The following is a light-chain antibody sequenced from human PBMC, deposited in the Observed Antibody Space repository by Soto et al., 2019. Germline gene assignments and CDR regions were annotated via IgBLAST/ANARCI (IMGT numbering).Light chain of an antibody. CDR2: EVS. CDR3: CSYASSSTYV. V-gene: IGLV2-23*02. Sequence: QSALTQPPSVSGSPGQSVTISCTGTSTNVGTYQAISWYQQHPGKAPKLILYEVSQRPSGVSDRFSGSKSGNTASLTISGLQAEDEADYHCCSYASSSTYVFGNGTKVTVL. CDR1: STNVGTYQA. J-gene: IGLJ1*01.